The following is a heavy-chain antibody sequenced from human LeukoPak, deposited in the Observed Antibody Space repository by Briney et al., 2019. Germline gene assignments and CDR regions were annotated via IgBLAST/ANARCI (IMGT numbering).Heavy chain of an antibody. Sequence: PSVTLSFTCTASGGSLSGCYWGWIRQPPGKQLKWIGYTYSSGSSGSTTYNPSLQSRVTISVDTSKYNFSLKLSSMTAADTAVYYCAGPNGPWDYDGSGYYGWYFDLWGRGTLVTVSS. CDR3: AGPNGPWDYDGSGYYGWYFDL. CDR1: GGSLSGCY. V-gene: IGHV4-4*08. CDR2: TYSSGSSGST. D-gene: IGHD3-22*01. J-gene: IGHJ2*01.